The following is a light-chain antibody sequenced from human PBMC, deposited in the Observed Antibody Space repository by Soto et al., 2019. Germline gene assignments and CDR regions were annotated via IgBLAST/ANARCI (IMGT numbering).Light chain of an antibody. CDR2: AAS. Sequence: DIPMTQSPSSLSASVRDRVTITCRASQSISSYLNWYQQKPGKAPKVLIYAASSLQSGVPSRFSGSGSGTDFTLTISSLQPEDFASYYCQQSYSTPLTFGGGTKVEIK. CDR1: QSISSY. CDR3: QQSYSTPLT. J-gene: IGKJ4*01. V-gene: IGKV1-39*01.